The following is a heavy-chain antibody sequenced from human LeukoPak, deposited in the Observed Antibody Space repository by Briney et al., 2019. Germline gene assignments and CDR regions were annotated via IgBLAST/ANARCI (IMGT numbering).Heavy chain of an antibody. D-gene: IGHD3-10*01. CDR2: ISSSSSYR. CDR1: GFTLSSYS. J-gene: IGHJ6*03. CDR3: ARDQGRYYGSGLMDV. Sequence: PGGSLRLSCAASGFTLSSYSMNWVRQAPGKGLEWVSSISSSSSYRYYADSVKGRVTISRDNAKNSLYLQMNSLRAEDTAVYYCARDQGRYYGSGLMDVWGKGTTVTISS. V-gene: IGHV3-21*01.